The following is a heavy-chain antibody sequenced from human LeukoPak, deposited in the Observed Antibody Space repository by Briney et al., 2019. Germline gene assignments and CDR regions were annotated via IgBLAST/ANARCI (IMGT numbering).Heavy chain of an antibody. J-gene: IGHJ6*03. CDR1: GYTFTGYY. D-gene: IGHD1-26*01. CDR2: INPNSGGT. Sequence: ASVKVSCKASGYTFTGYYMHWVRQAPGQGLEWMGWINPNSGGTNYAQKFQGRVTMTSDTSISTAYMELSRLRSDDTAVYYCARGWDLHAYSLYYYYYMDVWGKGTTVTVSS. V-gene: IGHV1-2*02. CDR3: ARGWDLHAYSLYYYYYMDV.